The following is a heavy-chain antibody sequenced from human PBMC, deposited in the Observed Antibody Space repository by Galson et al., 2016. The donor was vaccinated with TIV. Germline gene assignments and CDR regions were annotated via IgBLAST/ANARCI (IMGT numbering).Heavy chain of an antibody. Sequence: ETLSLTCTVSGGSISSGGYYWSWIRQHPGKGLEWIGTLYYTGDTYYNPSLEGRVTMSVDTSRNRFSLKVMSVTASDTALYFCSRTPPIRRSGPYWGEADLWGQGIPVTVS. D-gene: IGHD7-27*01. CDR3: SRTPPIRRSGPYWGEADL. CDR2: LYYTGDT. V-gene: IGHV4-39*02. J-gene: IGHJ4*02. CDR1: GGSISSGGYY.